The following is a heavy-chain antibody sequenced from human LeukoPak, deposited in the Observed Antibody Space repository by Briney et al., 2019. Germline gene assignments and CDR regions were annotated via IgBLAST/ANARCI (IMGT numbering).Heavy chain of an antibody. Sequence: SETLSLTCAVYGGSFSGYYWSWIRQPPGKGLEWIGEINHGGSTNYNPSLKSRVTISVDTSKNQFSLKLSSVTAADTAVYYCARQGRDGYNPYYYDYWGQGILVTVSS. CDR1: GGSFSGYY. CDR2: INHGGST. V-gene: IGHV4-34*01. J-gene: IGHJ4*02. CDR3: ARQGRDGYNPYYYDY. D-gene: IGHD5-24*01.